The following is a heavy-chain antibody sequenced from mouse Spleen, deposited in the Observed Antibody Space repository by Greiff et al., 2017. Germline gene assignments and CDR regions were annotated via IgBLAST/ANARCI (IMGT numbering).Heavy chain of an antibody. Sequence: VQLQQSGPELVKPGASVKISCKASGYAFSSSWMNWVKQRPGKGLEWIGRIYPGDGDTNYNGKFKGKATLTADKSSSTAYLQLSSLTSEDSAVYFCARNWAYFDYWGQGTTLTVSS. J-gene: IGHJ2*01. CDR2: IYPGDGDT. CDR3: ARNWAYFDY. V-gene: IGHV1-82*01. CDR1: GYAFSSSW. D-gene: IGHD4-1*01.